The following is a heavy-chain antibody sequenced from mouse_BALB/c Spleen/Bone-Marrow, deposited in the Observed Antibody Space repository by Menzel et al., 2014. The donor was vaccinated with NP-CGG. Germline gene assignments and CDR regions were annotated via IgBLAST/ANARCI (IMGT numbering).Heavy chain of an antibody. CDR2: IFPGIGTT. Sequence: LVESGAELVKPGASVKLSCKTSGYTFTNYWIQGVKQRPGQGLGWIGEIFPGIGTTYYNEKFKGKATLTIDTSSSTAYMQLSSLTSEDSAVYFCARGGNYGYWGQGTTLTVSS. D-gene: IGHD2-1*01. CDR1: GYTFTNYW. V-gene: IGHV1S132*01. J-gene: IGHJ2*01. CDR3: ARGGNYGY.